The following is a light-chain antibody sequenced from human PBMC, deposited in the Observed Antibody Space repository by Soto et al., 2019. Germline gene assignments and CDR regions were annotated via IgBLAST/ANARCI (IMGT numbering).Light chain of an antibody. J-gene: IGKJ4*01. CDR2: DAS. V-gene: IGKV3-11*01. Sequence: EIVLTQSPATLSLSPGERANLSCRASQSVNIYLAWYQQKPGQAPRLLIYDASNRATGIPARFSGSGSGTDFTLTISSLEPEDIAVYYCQQRSNWRVTFGGGTKVEIK. CDR3: QQRSNWRVT. CDR1: QSVNIY.